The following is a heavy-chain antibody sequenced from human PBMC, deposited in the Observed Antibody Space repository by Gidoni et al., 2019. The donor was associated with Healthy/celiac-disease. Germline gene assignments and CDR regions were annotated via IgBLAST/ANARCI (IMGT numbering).Heavy chain of an antibody. CDR1: GYTFPSSV. V-gene: IGHV7-4-1*02. Sequence: QVQLVQSGSELKKPGASGKVSCKASGYTFPSSVMNWVRQAPGQGLGWMGWINTNTGNPTYAQGFTGRFVFSLDTSVSTAYLQISSLKAEDTAVYYCARDNYNWNYVNWGQGTLVTVSS. CDR3: ARDNYNWNYVN. D-gene: IGHD1-7*01. CDR2: INTNTGNP. J-gene: IGHJ4*02.